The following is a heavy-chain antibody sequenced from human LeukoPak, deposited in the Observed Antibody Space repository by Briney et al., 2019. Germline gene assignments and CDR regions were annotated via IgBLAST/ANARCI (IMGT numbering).Heavy chain of an antibody. CDR1: GGSISSYY. J-gene: IGHJ6*03. Sequence: SETLSLTCTVSGGSISSYYWSWIRQPAGKGLEWIGRIYTSGSTNYNPSLKSRVTMSVDTSKNQFSLKLSSVTAADTAVYYCARDSYYDSSGYYSDYYYYMDVWGKGTTVTVSS. CDR2: IYTSGST. CDR3: ARDSYYDSSGYYSDYYYYMDV. D-gene: IGHD3-22*01. V-gene: IGHV4-4*07.